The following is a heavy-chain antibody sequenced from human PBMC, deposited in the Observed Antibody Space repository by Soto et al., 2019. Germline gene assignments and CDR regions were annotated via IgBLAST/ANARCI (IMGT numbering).Heavy chain of an antibody. V-gene: IGHV3-23*01. CDR2: ISGSGGST. CDR1: GFTFSSYA. Sequence: GGSLRLSCAASGFTFSSYAMSWVRQAPGKGLEWVSAISGSGGSTYYADSVKGRFTISRDNSKNTLYLQMNSLRAEDTAVYYCAKDPLSYDSSGYWITNAFDISGQGTMVTVSS. D-gene: IGHD3-22*01. CDR3: AKDPLSYDSSGYWITNAFDI. J-gene: IGHJ3*02.